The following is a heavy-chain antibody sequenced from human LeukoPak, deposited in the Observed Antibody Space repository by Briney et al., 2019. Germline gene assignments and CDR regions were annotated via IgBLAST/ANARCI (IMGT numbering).Heavy chain of an antibody. CDR3: ARDLAFYCSSTSCSHIDY. V-gene: IGHV1-8*01. Sequence: ASVKVSCKASGHTFTSYDINWVRQATGQGLEWMGWMNPNSGNTGYAQKFQGRVTMTRNTSISTAYMELRSLRSDDTAVYYCARDLAFYCSSTSCSHIDYWGQGTLVTVSS. D-gene: IGHD2-2*01. CDR2: MNPNSGNT. CDR1: GHTFTSYD. J-gene: IGHJ4*02.